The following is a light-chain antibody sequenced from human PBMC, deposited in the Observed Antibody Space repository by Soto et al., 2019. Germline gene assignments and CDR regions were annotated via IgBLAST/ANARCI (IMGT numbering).Light chain of an antibody. CDR2: AAA. CDR1: QSVITY. CDR3: QQRSNWSPIT. V-gene: IGKV1-39*01. Sequence: IQMTQSPSSLSASVGHRVTITCRASQSVITYLQWYQQKEARAPKLLIYAAANLQGGGPSRFSGRGAGTDFTLPIISREPDDFAVYYCQQRSNWSPITFGQGTRLEIK. J-gene: IGKJ5*01.